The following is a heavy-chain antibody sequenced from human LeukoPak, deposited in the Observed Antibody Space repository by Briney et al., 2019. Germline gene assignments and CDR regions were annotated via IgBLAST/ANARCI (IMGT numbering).Heavy chain of an antibody. V-gene: IGHV3-23*01. CDR1: GFTFSSYA. Sequence: GGSLRLSCAASGFTFSSYAMSWVRQAPGKGLEWVSGISGSGGSTYYADSVKGRFTISRDNSKRTLHLQMNSLRAEDTAVYYCAKHDGNIPYYYYYMDVWGKGTTVTVSS. CDR2: ISGSGGST. J-gene: IGHJ6*03. CDR3: AKHDGNIPYYYYYMDV. D-gene: IGHD4-23*01.